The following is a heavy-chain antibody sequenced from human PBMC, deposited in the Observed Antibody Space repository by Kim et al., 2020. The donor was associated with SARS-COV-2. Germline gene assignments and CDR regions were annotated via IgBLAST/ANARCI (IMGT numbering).Heavy chain of an antibody. V-gene: IGHV3-43*01. Sequence: DSVKGRFTISRDNSKNSLYLQMNSLRTEDTALYYCAKDADYVWASYPIDYWGQGTLVTVSS. D-gene: IGHD3-16*02. J-gene: IGHJ4*02. CDR3: AKDADYVWASYPIDY.